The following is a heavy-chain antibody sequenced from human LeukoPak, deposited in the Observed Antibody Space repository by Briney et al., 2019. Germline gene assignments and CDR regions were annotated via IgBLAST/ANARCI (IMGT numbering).Heavy chain of an antibody. D-gene: IGHD7-27*01. V-gene: IGHV1-2*06. CDR3: ARDLRALGDYFDY. CDR1: GYTFSGYY. J-gene: IGHJ4*02. Sequence: GASVKVSCKASGYTFSGYYLHWVRQAPGQGLEWMGRINPDTGSTKHAEKFQGRVTMTRDTSISVAYMGLTTLRSDDAAVYYCARDLRALGDYFDYWGQGTLVTVSS. CDR2: INPDTGST.